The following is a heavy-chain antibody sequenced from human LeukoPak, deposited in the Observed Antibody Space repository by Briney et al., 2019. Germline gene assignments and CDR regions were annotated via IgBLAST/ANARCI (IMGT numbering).Heavy chain of an antibody. CDR2: IYTSGST. Sequence: SETLSLTCAVYGGSFSGYHWSWIRQPPGKGLEWIGRIYTSGSTNYNPSLRSRITISVDTSKNQLSLKLSSVTAADTAVYYCARNSCPSGSCYDNRGYFDYWGQGTLVTVSS. D-gene: IGHD2-15*01. CDR3: ARNSCPSGSCYDNRGYFDY. J-gene: IGHJ4*02. CDR1: GGSFSGYH. V-gene: IGHV4-59*10.